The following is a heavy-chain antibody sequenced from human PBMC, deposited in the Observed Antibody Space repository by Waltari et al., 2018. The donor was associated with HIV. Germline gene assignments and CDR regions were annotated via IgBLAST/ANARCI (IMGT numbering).Heavy chain of an antibody. D-gene: IGHD1-26*01. CDR3: ASAGRALPARENYYYYGMDV. V-gene: IGHV5-51*03. J-gene: IGHJ6*02. CDR2: IYPGDSDT. CDR1: GYSFTSYW. Sequence: EVQLVQSGAEVKKPGESLKISCKGSGYSFTSYWIGWVRQMPGTGLEWMGIIYPGDSDTRYSPSFQGQVTISADKSISTAYLQWSSLKASDTAMYYCASAGRALPARENYYYYGMDVWGQGTTVTVSS.